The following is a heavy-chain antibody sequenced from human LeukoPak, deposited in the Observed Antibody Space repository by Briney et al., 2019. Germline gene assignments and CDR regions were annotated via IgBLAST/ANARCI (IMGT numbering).Heavy chain of an antibody. Sequence: GRSLRPSCAASAFTFTDHSMDWVRQAPGEGLEWVGRTRNKANSYTTEYAAAVKGRFTISRDNSKNSLYLQMNSLKPEDTAVYYCARGPMVRGFYYYYGMDVWGKGTTVTVSS. CDR1: AFTFTDHS. V-gene: IGHV3-72*01. CDR2: TRNKANSYTT. D-gene: IGHD3-10*01. J-gene: IGHJ6*04. CDR3: ARGPMVRGFYYYYGMDV.